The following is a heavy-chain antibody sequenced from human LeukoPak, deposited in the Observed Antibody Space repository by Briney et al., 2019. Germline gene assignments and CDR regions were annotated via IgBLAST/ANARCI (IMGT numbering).Heavy chain of an antibody. CDR1: GFTFSSYS. D-gene: IGHD6-19*01. V-gene: IGHV3-21*01. J-gene: IGHJ5*02. CDR2: ITSSSSYI. Sequence: WGSLRLSCAASGFTFSSYSMNWVRQAPGKGLEWVSSITSSSSYIYYADSVKGRFTISRDNAKNSLYLQMNSLRAEDTAVYYCAREMLAAVAAQSWGQGTLVTVSS. CDR3: AREMLAAVAAQS.